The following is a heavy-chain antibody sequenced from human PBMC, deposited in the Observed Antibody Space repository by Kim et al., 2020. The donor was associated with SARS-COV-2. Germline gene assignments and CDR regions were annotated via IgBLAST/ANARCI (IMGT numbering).Heavy chain of an antibody. CDR2: INTVDGDT. CDR1: GYTFTAYP. CDR3: ARKKFFAAGSYSDFDS. J-gene: IGHJ4*02. Sequence: SVKVSCKTSGYTFTAYPLYWVRQAPGQGLEWMGWINTVDGDTKSSQNFQGRVTITRDTSASTAYLELTSLRSEDTAVYYCARKKFFAAGSYSDFDSWGQ. V-gene: IGHV1-3*04. D-gene: IGHD3-10*01.